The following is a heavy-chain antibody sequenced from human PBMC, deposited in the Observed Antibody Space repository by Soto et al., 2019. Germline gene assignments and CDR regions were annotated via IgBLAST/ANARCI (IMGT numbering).Heavy chain of an antibody. CDR1: GSTFSSYA. J-gene: IGHJ4*01. CDR3: ARVFSGSSYFDF. D-gene: IGHD1-26*01. V-gene: IGHV3-21*01. CDR2: ISGSGRYA. Sequence: GGSLRLSCAASGSTFSSYAVSWVRQAPGKGPEWISSISGSGRYANYADSVKGRFTISRDNAKNSVYLEMNSLRAEDTAVYYCARVFSGSSYFDFWGHGTLVTVSS.